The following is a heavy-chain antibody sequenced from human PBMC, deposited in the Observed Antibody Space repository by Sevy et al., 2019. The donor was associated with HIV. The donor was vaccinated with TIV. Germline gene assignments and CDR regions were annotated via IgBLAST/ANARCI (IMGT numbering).Heavy chain of an antibody. CDR1: GFTFSSYA. Sequence: GESLKISCAVSGFTFSSYAMNWVRQSPGMGLEWVSGISGSGVSTYYADSVKGRFTISRDNSRNTLYLQINSLRAKDTALYYCAKDLAYDNTYLDFWGQGTLVTVSS. V-gene: IGHV3-23*01. CDR2: ISGSGVST. CDR3: AKDLAYDNTYLDF. D-gene: IGHD3-22*01. J-gene: IGHJ4*02.